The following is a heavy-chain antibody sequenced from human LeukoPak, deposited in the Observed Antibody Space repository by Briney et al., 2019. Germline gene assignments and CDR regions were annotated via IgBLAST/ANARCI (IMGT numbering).Heavy chain of an antibody. CDR2: INPNGGGT. D-gene: IGHD2-15*01. J-gene: IGHJ5*02. V-gene: IGHV1-2*02. CDR1: GYTFTDYY. Sequence: ASVKVSCKASGYTFTDYYMHWVRQAPGQGLEWMGWINPNGGGTKYAQKFQGRVTMTRETSISTAYMELSSLAYVDTAVYYCAGDTCNGGSCFNWFDPWGQGTLVTVSS. CDR3: AGDTCNGGSCFNWFDP.